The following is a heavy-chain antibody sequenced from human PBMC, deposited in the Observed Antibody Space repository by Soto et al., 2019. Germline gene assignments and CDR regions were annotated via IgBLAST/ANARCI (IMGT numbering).Heavy chain of an antibody. Sequence: GGTLRLSCAAAGFSFNNYGMHWVRQAQGKGLERVAVIWYDGSDKYYADSAKGRFTISRDNSKNTMYLHMSSLRDDATPVYSCVRDLGGYSGSGSYIWGQGTLVTVSS. D-gene: IGHD3-10*01. CDR2: IWYDGSDK. V-gene: IGHV3-33*01. J-gene: IGHJ4*02. CDR1: GFSFNNYG. CDR3: VRDLGGYSGSGSYI.